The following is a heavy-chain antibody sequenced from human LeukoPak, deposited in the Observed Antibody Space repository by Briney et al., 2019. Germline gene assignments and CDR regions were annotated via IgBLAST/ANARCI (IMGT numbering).Heavy chain of an antibody. J-gene: IGHJ2*01. CDR2: INPKSRTT. D-gene: IGHD7-27*01. Sequence: ASVKVSCKTSGYAFTGYYIHWVRQAPGQGLEWMGWINPKSRTTKFAQKFQGRVTMTRDTPIRTAYIELSSLRSDDTAVYYCARDREDTWGSPGYFDLWGRGTPVTVSS. CDR1: GYAFTGYY. V-gene: IGHV1-2*02. CDR3: ARDREDTWGSPGYFDL.